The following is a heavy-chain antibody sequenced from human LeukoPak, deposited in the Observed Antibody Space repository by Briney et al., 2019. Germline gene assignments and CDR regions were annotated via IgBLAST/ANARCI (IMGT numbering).Heavy chain of an antibody. CDR3: ARLRFLEWLFPWFDP. CDR1: GGSISGQY. CDR2: VSYSGNT. Sequence: SETLSLTCTVSGGSISGQYWSWIRQPPGRGLEWIGYVSYSGNTKYNPSLKSRVTISVDTSKNQFSLKLNSMTAADTSVYYCARLRFLEWLFPWFDPRGQGTLVTVSS. D-gene: IGHD3-3*01. V-gene: IGHV4-59*08. J-gene: IGHJ5*02.